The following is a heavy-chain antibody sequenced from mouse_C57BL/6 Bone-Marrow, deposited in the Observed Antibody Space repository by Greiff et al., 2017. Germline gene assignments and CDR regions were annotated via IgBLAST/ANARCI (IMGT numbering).Heavy chain of an antibody. J-gene: IGHJ3*01. CDR1: GYTFTDYE. CDR2: IDPETGGT. D-gene: IGHD1-1*01. Sequence: VHLVESGAELVRPGASVTLSCKASGYTFTDYEMHWVKQTPVHGLEWIGAIDPETGGTAYNQKFKGKAILTADKSSSTAYMQLSSLTSEDSAVYYCTREAGITTVVAPYWGQGTLVTVSA. V-gene: IGHV1-15*01. CDR3: TREAGITTVVAPY.